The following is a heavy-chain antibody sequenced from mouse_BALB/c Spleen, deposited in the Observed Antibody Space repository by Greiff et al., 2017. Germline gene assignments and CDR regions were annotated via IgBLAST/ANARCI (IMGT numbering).Heavy chain of an antibody. Sequence: QVQLKQSAAELARPGASVKMSCKASGYTFTSYTMHWVKQRPGQGLEWIGYINPSSGYTEYNQKFKDKTTLTADKSSSTAYMQLSSLTSEDSAVYYCARGGYYGSRGAMDYWGQGTSVTVSS. CDR1: GYTFTSYT. V-gene: IGHV1-4*02. CDR3: ARGGYYGSRGAMDY. CDR2: INPSSGYT. J-gene: IGHJ4*01. D-gene: IGHD1-1*01.